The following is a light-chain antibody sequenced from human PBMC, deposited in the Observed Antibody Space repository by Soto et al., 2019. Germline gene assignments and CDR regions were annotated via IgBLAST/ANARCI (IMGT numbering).Light chain of an antibody. CDR1: SSNIGAGYD. Sequence: QSVLTQPPSVSGAPGQRVTISCTGSSSNIGAGYDVHWYQQLPGTAPKLLIYGNSNRPSGVPDRFSGSKSGTSAYLAITGLQAEDEADYYGQSYDSSLSGNVVFGGGTKLTVL. CDR3: QSYDSSLSGNVV. V-gene: IGLV1-40*01. CDR2: GNS. J-gene: IGLJ2*01.